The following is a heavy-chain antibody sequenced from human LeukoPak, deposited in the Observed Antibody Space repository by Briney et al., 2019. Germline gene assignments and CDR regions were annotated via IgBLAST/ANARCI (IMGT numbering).Heavy chain of an antibody. D-gene: IGHD2-15*01. CDR2: ISSSSSYI. CDR1: GFTFWNVW. J-gene: IGHJ4*02. CDR3: ARGAPYCSGGSCMYYFDY. V-gene: IGHV3-21*01. Sequence: GGSLRLSCAASGFTFWNVWMSWVRQAPGKGLEWVSSISSSSSYIYYADSVKGRFTISRDNAKNSLYLQMNSLRAEDTAVYYCARGAPYCSGGSCMYYFDYWGQGTLVTVSS.